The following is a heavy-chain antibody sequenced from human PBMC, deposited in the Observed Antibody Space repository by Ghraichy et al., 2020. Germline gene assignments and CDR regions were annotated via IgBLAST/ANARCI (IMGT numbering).Heavy chain of an antibody. Sequence: SETLSLICTVSGGSMRSQVWSWIRQPPGKGLEWIGYISHTGNTNYSPSLGGRATISLDTSKNQFSLRLTSVNAEDTAIYYCARRGRGYSLYYYGLDVWGPGTTVTVSS. J-gene: IGHJ6*02. CDR1: GGSMRSQV. CDR2: ISHTGNT. V-gene: IGHV4-59*08. D-gene: IGHD5-12*01. CDR3: ARRGRGYSLYYYGLDV.